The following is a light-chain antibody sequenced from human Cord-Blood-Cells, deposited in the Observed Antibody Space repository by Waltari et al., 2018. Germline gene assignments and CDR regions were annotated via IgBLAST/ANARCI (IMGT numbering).Light chain of an antibody. CDR2: GAS. Sequence: EIALTQSPGTLSLSPGERATLSCRASQSVSSSYLAWYQQNPGQAPRLLIYGASSRATGIPDRFSGSRSWTDFTLTISRLEPEDFAVYYCQQYGSSPPYSFGQGTKLEIK. J-gene: IGKJ2*03. V-gene: IGKV3-20*01. CDR3: QQYGSSPPYS. CDR1: QSVSSSY.